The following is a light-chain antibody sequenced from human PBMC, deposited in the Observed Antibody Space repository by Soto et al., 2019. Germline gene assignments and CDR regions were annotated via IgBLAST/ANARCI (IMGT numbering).Light chain of an antibody. Sequence: DIRMTQSPSTLSASVGDRVTIRCRASQSISTWLAWYQQKPGKAPRLLIYKASTLESGVPSRFSGSGSGTEFTLTISSLQPDAFATYYCQQYTRYWTFGQGTKVEI. CDR3: QQYTRYWT. J-gene: IGKJ1*01. CDR2: KAS. CDR1: QSISTW. V-gene: IGKV1-5*03.